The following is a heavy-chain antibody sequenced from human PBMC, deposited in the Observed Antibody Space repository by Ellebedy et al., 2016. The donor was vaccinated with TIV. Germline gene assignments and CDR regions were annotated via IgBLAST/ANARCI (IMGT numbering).Heavy chain of an antibody. CDR3: ARGGGRYRYGGNNWFDS. Sequence: GESLKISCEASGFTFSSFAMHWVRQAPGKGLEWVAVKSYNGKDPYFADSVKGRLTISRDNSKNTLYLQLNSLKDEDTAVYYCARGGGRYRYGGNNWFDSWGQGTLVTVSS. J-gene: IGHJ5*01. V-gene: IGHV3-30*04. CDR2: KSYNGKDP. D-gene: IGHD5-18*01. CDR1: GFTFSSFA.